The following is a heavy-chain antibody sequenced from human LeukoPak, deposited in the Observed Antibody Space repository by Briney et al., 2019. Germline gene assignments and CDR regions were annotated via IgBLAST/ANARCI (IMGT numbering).Heavy chain of an antibody. D-gene: IGHD3-10*01. CDR1: GVSFSGYY. J-gene: IGHJ4*02. CDR3: ARGLKITMVRGVTHPFDY. CDR2: INHSGST. V-gene: IGHV4-34*01. Sequence: SETLSLTCAVYGVSFSGYYWSWIRQPPGKGLEWIGEINHSGSTNYNLSLKSRVTISVDTSKNQFSLKLSSVTAADTAVYYCARGLKITMVRGVTHPFDYWGQGTLVTVSS.